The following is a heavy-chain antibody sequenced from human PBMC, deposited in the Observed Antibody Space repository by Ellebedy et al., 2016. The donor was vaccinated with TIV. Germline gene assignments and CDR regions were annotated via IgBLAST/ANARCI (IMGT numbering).Heavy chain of an antibody. CDR2: ISPYTGDT. J-gene: IGHJ4*02. Sequence: ASVKVSCKASGGIFRSYAISWVRQAPGQGLEWVGWISPYTGDTDYAQRVQGRMSMSIDISSSTAYMELRNLRADDTAVYYCARDMVQGMVARYLWFDYWGQGTLVTVSS. CDR3: ARDMVQGMVARYLWFDY. D-gene: IGHD5-12*01. V-gene: IGHV1-18*01. CDR1: GGIFRSYA.